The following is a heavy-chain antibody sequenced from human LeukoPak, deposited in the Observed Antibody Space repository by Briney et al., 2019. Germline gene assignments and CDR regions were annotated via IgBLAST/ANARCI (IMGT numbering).Heavy chain of an antibody. V-gene: IGHV3-64*01. CDR2: ISSNGGST. CDR3: ARVAASCCPFDY. Sequence: PGRSLRLSCAASGFTFSSYAMHWVRQAPGKGLEYVSAISSNGGSTYYANSVKGRFTISRDNSKNTLYLQMGSLRAEDMAVYYCARVAASCCPFDYWGQGTLVTVSS. D-gene: IGHD2-2*01. J-gene: IGHJ4*02. CDR1: GFTFSSYA.